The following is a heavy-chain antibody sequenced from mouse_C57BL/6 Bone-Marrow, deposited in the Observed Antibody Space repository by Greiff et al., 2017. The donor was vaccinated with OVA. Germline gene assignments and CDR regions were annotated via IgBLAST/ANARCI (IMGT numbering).Heavy chain of an antibody. CDR1: GYTFTSYW. V-gene: IGHV1-69*01. D-gene: IGHD1-1*01. J-gene: IGHJ1*03. CDR2: IDPSDSYT. CDR3: ARRGVTTVVAGDWYFDV. Sequence: QVQLKQPGAELVMPGASVKLSCKASGYTFTSYWMHWVKQRPGQGLEWIGEIDPSDSYTNYNQKFKGKSTLTVDKSSSTAYMQLSSLTSEDSAVYYCARRGVTTVVAGDWYFDVWGTGTTVTVSS.